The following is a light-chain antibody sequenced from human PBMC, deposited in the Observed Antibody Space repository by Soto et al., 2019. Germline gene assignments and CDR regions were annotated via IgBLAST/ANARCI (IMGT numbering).Light chain of an antibody. Sequence: QSVLTQPPSASGAPGQRVTISCSGSSSNIGSHIVNWYQQVPGTAPKLLIYTNNQRPSGVPDRFSGSKSGTSASLAISGLQSEDEADYYCAAWDDSAFGVVFGGGTKLIVL. CDR1: SSNIGSHI. CDR3: AAWDDSAFGVV. CDR2: TNN. J-gene: IGLJ2*01. V-gene: IGLV1-44*01.